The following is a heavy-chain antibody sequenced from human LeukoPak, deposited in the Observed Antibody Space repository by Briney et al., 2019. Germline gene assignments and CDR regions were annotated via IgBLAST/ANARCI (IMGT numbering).Heavy chain of an antibody. V-gene: IGHV3-53*01. J-gene: IGHJ3*02. CDR1: GFTVSNNY. D-gene: IGHD2-21*02. Sequence: GGSLRLSCAASGFTVSNNYMSWVRQAPGKGLEWVSITYSDSNTNYADSVKGRFTISRDTSQNTLSLQMNSLRAEDTAVYYCVRKNRDFYAAFDIWGQGTVVTDSS. CDR2: TYSDSNT. CDR3: VRKNRDFYAAFDI.